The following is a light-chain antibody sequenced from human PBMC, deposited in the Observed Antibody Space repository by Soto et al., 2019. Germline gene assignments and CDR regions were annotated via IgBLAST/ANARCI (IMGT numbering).Light chain of an antibody. CDR3: QSYDSSLRGVI. Sequence: QSALTQPPSVSGAPGQRVTISCSGSSSNIGANYEVHWYQQLPGTAPKLLIYNENNRPSGVPDRFSGSKSGTSASLAIAGLQAEDEADYYCQSYDSSLRGVIFGGGTKLTVL. CDR2: NEN. J-gene: IGLJ2*01. CDR1: SSNIGANYE. V-gene: IGLV1-40*01.